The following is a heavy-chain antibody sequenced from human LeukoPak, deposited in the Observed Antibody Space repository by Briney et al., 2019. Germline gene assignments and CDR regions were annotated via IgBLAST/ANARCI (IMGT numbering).Heavy chain of an antibody. J-gene: IGHJ6*03. D-gene: IGHD5-18*01. CDR1: GYSFTSYW. Sequence: PGESLKISCKGSGYSFTSYWIGWVRQMPGKGLEWMGIIYPGDSDTRYSPSFQSQVTISADKSISTAYLQWSSLKASDTAMYYCARRGYSYGYSYYYYMDVWGKGTTVTVSS. CDR2: IYPGDSDT. V-gene: IGHV5-51*01. CDR3: ARRGYSYGYSYYYYMDV.